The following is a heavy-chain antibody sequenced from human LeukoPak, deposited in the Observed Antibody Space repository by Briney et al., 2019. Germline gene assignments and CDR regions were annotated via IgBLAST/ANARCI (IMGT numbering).Heavy chain of an antibody. D-gene: IGHD3-16*01. Sequence: GGSLRLSCAASGFTFSNHYMNWVRQAPGKGLEWVASINHNGNVNYYVDSVKGRFTISRDNAKNSLYLQMSNLRAEDTAVYFCARGGGLDVWGQGATVTVSS. CDR3: ARGGGLDV. CDR2: INHNGNVN. J-gene: IGHJ6*02. CDR1: GFTFSNHY. V-gene: IGHV3-7*03.